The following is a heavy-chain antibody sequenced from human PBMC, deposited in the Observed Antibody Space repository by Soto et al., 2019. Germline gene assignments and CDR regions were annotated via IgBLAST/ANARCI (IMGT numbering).Heavy chain of an antibody. V-gene: IGHV3-23*01. J-gene: IGHJ4*02. Sequence: GWSLRLSCAAAGFTFSRYAMSWVRQAPGKGLELVSAISGSGGSTYYADSVKGRFTISRDNSKNTLYLQMNSLIAEDTAVYYCAKERGQLDYWGQGTLGTGSS. CDR3: AKERGQLDY. D-gene: IGHD5-12*01. CDR2: ISGSGGST. CDR1: GFTFSRYA.